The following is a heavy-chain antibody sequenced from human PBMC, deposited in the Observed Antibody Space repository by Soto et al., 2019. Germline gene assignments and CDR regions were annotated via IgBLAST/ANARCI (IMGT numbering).Heavy chain of an antibody. D-gene: IGHD2-8*01. J-gene: IGHJ6*02. CDR3: ARGFRNGFNV. CDR1: GFTFSGYS. CDR2: ISGPSIYI. V-gene: IGHV3-21*01. Sequence: EVQLVESGGGLVKPGGSLRLSCVASGFTFSGYSINWVRQAPGKGLEWVSYISGPSIYIYYADSVKGRFTISRDNAKSAVYLQMNGLRAEDTAVYYCARGFRNGFNVWGQGTTVSASS.